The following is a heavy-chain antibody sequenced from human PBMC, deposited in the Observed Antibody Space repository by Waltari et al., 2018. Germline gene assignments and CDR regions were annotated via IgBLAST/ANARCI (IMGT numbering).Heavy chain of an antibody. CDR1: GFTFSTHW. CDR3: ARSRKSRPRYFDY. Sequence: EVQLVESGGGLVQPGGSLRLSCAASGFTFSTHWMSWVRQAPGKGLEWVANIKQDGSVKDYVDSVKGRFTISRDNAKKSVYLQMNSLGVEDTAVYYCARSRKSRPRYFDYWGQGTLVTVSS. V-gene: IGHV3-7*01. J-gene: IGHJ4*02. CDR2: IKQDGSVK.